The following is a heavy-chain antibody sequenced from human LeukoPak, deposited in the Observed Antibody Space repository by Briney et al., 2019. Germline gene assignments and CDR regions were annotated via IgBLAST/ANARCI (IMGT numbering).Heavy chain of an antibody. CDR3: ARLVGDSSGYYDYFDH. J-gene: IGHJ4*02. CDR2: IYPSDSDT. CDR1: GSSSTNYW. Sequence: GEPLKISCKVSGSSSTNYWIAGVRQMPGEGLEGLGIIYPSDSDTTYRPSFQGQATISADKSISTANLQWSSLKASDTAMYYCARLVGDSSGYYDYFDHWGQGTLVTVSS. D-gene: IGHD3-22*01. V-gene: IGHV5-51*01.